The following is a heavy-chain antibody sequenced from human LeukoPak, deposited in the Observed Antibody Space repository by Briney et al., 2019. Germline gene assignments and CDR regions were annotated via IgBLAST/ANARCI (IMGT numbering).Heavy chain of an antibody. CDR2: ISYSGST. Sequence: PSETLSLTCAVSGGSISSSNYYWGWIRQPPGKGLEWIGSISYSGSTYYNPSLKSRVTISVDTSKNQFSLKLTSVTAADTALYYCARRSLMFYRFDYWGQGTLVTVSS. D-gene: IGHD3-16*02. V-gene: IGHV4-39*01. CDR1: GGSISSSNYY. CDR3: ARRSLMFYRFDY. J-gene: IGHJ4*02.